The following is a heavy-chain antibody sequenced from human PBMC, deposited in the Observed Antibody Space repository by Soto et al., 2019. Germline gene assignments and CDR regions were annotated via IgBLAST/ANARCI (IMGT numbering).Heavy chain of an antibody. CDR1: GGSISSRSYY. Sequence: QLQLQESGPGLVKPSETLSLTCTVSGGSISSRSYYWGWIRQPPGKGLEWIGSIYYSGSTYYNPSLKSRVTISADTSKHQSSLKLSSVTAADTAVYYCARQMPDTHFDYWGQGTLVTVSS. CDR2: IYYSGST. CDR3: ARQMPDTHFDY. D-gene: IGHD2-2*01. J-gene: IGHJ4*02. V-gene: IGHV4-39*01.